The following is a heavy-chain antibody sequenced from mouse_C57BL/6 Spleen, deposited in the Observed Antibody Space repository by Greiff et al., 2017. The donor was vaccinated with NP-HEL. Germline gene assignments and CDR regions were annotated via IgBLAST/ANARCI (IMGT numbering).Heavy chain of an antibody. Sequence: QVQLKESGPELVKPGASVKLSCKASGYTFTSYDINWVKQRPGQGLEWIGWIYPRDGSTKYNEKFKGKATLTVDTSSSTAYMELHSLTSEDSAVYFCARSFYYYEDYYAMDYWGQGTSVTVSS. J-gene: IGHJ4*01. CDR1: GYTFTSYD. V-gene: IGHV1-85*01. D-gene: IGHD1-1*01. CDR3: ARSFYYYEDYYAMDY. CDR2: IYPRDGST.